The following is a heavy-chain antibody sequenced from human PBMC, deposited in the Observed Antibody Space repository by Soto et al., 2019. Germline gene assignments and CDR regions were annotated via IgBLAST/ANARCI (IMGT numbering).Heavy chain of an antibody. CDR3: ARDHSDILTRYYYGMDV. V-gene: IGHV1-69*08. Sequence: QVQLVQSGAEVKKPGSSVKVSCKASGGTFSSYTISWVRQAPGQGVEWMRRIIPILGIANYAQKFQGRVTITANKSTSTAYMELSSLRSEDTAVYYCARDHSDILTRYYYGMDVWGQGTTVTVSS. CDR1: GGTFSSYT. D-gene: IGHD3-9*01. CDR2: IIPILGIA. J-gene: IGHJ6*02.